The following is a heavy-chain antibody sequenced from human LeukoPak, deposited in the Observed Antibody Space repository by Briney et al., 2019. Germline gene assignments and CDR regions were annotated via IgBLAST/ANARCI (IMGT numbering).Heavy chain of an antibody. V-gene: IGHV3-23*01. CDR3: AKDFDKFDY. J-gene: IGHJ4*02. Sequence: GGFLRLSCAASGFAFSNYAMSWVRQAPGKGLEWVSGISGSGGSTYYADSVKGRFTISRDNSKNTLYLQMNSLRAEDTALYYCAKDFDKFDYWGQGTLVTVSS. CDR1: GFAFSNYA. D-gene: IGHD3-9*01. CDR2: ISGSGGST.